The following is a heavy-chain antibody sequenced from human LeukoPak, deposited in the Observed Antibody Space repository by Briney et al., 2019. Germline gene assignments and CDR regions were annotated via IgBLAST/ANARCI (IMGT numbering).Heavy chain of an antibody. D-gene: IGHD2/OR15-2a*01. CDR1: GDTVSSNSAA. CDR3: ANFYLDT. J-gene: IGHJ5*02. CDR2: TYFWSKWYN. Sequence: SQTLSLTFAISGDTVSSNSAAWNWIRQSPSRGLEWLGRTYFWSKWYNDYAESLKGRISINPDTSKNQFSLHLNSVNPEDTAVYYCANFYLDTWSQGSLVTVSS. V-gene: IGHV6-1*01.